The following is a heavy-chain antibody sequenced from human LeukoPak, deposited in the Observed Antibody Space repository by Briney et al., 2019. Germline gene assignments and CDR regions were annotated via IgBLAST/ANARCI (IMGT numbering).Heavy chain of an antibody. D-gene: IGHD3-22*01. V-gene: IGHV3-53*01. J-gene: IGHJ4*02. CDR2: IYSGGST. Sequence: PGGSLRLSRAPSGLTVSSNYMSWVRQAPGKGVEWVSVIYSGGSTYYADSVKGRFTISRDNSKNTLYLQMNSLRAEDTAVYYCARDKSDDSSGLLYWGQGTLVTVSS. CDR1: GLTVSSNY. CDR3: ARDKSDDSSGLLY.